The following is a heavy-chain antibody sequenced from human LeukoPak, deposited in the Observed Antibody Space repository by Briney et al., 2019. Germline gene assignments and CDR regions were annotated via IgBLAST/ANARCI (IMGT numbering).Heavy chain of an antibody. Sequence: ASVKVSCKASGYTFTSYDINWVRQATGQGLEWMGWMNPNSGNTGYAQKFQGRVTMTRNTSISTAYMELSSLRSEDTAVYYCARGSVAYCSGGSCYSFGFDPWGQGTLVTVSS. J-gene: IGHJ5*02. CDR1: GYTFTSYD. CDR3: ARGSVAYCSGGSCYSFGFDP. D-gene: IGHD2-15*01. CDR2: MNPNSGNT. V-gene: IGHV1-8*01.